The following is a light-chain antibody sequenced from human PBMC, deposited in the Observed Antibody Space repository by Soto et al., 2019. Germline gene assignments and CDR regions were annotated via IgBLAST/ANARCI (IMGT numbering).Light chain of an antibody. CDR3: SSYSSRSTLLV. J-gene: IGLJ2*01. CDR1: SSDVGKYNY. Sequence: QSVLTQPASVSGSPGQSITISCTGTSSDVGKYNYVSWYQQHPAKAPKLMIFEVSNRPSGVSNRFSGSKSGNTASLTISGLQTEDEADYYCSSYSSRSTLLVFGGGTKLTVL. V-gene: IGLV2-14*01. CDR2: EVS.